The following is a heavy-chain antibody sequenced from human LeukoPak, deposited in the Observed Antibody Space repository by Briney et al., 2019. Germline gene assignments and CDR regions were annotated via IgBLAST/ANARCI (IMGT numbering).Heavy chain of an antibody. J-gene: IGHJ6*03. CDR2: INPNSGGT. CDR3: ARDLGYYYGSGSYRDYYYYYMDV. D-gene: IGHD3-10*01. V-gene: IGHV1-2*02. Sequence: ASVKVSCKASEYTFTGYYMHWVRQAPGQGLEWMGWINPNSGGTNYAQKFQGRVTMTRDTSISTAYMELSRLRSDDTAVYYCARDLGYYYGSGSYRDYYYYYMDVWGKGTTVTISS. CDR1: EYTFTGYY.